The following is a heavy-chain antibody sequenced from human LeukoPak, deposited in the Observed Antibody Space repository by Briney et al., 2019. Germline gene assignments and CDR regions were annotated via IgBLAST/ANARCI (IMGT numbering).Heavy chain of an antibody. CDR2: IFYSVTT. D-gene: IGHD4-23*01. Sequence: SHTVSLTCPFAFDSLSSQYCSSISQPPGKGREWIGYIFYSVTTTYNPSLKSRVTLSIDTSKKEFSLTLTSVTAAATSVYYCARGGYGGNFCWYFDLGGRGTLVTVPS. V-gene: IGHV4-59*07. CDR1: FDSLSSQY. CDR3: ARGGYGGNFCWYFDL. J-gene: IGHJ2*01.